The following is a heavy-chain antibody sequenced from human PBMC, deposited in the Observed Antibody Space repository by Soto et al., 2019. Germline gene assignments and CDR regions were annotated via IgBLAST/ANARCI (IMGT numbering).Heavy chain of an antibody. CDR1: GGTFSSYA. Sequence: SVKVSCKASGGTFSSYAISWVRQAPGQGLEWMGGIIPIFGTANYAQKFQGRVTITADKSTSTAYMELSSLRSEDTAVYYCARAGITIFGVVANYYYYGMDVWCQGTTVTVSS. J-gene: IGHJ6*02. V-gene: IGHV1-69*06. CDR2: IIPIFGTA. D-gene: IGHD3-3*01. CDR3: ARAGITIFGVVANYYYYGMDV.